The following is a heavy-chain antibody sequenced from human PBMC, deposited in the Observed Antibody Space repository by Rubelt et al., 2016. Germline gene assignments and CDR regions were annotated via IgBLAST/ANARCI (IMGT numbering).Heavy chain of an antibody. CDR2: YYSGST. D-gene: IGHD2-2*01. J-gene: IGHJ5*02. CDR3: ARGLDILVVSAPRGFGP. V-gene: IGHV4-59*08. Sequence: YYSGSTNYNPSLKSRVTISVDTSKNQFSLKLSSVTAADTAVYYCARGLDILVVSAPRGFGPWGQGTLVTVSS.